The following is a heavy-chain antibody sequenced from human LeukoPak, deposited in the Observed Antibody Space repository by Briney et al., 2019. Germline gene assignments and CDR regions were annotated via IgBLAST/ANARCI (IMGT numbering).Heavy chain of an antibody. CDR2: ISDGGSYR. J-gene: IGHJ4*02. Sequence: PGGSLRLSCEASGFSFSRHWMHWIRQPPGKGLVWVARISDGGSYRSHVGPVEGRFTISRDNVRNILYLHMNDLRGEDTAVYYCASFGISWTSAYWGQGTLVTVSS. V-gene: IGHV3-74*01. CDR3: ASFGISWTSAY. D-gene: IGHD2-21*01. CDR1: GFSFSRHW.